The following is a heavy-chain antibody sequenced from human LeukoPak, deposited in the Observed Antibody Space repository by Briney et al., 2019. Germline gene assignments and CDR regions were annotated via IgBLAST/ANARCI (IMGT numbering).Heavy chain of an antibody. Sequence: RASVKVSCKASGYTFTGYYMYWVRQAPGQGLEWMGWINPNSGGTNYAQKFQGRVTMTRDTSISTAYMELSRLRSDDTAVYYCARDPLDSDRSGWYEAYWFDPWGQGTLVTVSS. CDR3: ARDPLDSDRSGWYEAYWFDP. CDR2: INPNSGGT. J-gene: IGHJ5*02. D-gene: IGHD6-19*01. V-gene: IGHV1-2*02. CDR1: GYTFTGYY.